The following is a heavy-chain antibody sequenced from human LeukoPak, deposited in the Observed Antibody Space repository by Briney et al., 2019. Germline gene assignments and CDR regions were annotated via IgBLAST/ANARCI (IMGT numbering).Heavy chain of an antibody. V-gene: IGHV4-34*01. Sequence: PSETLSLTCTVYGGSFSGYYWSWIRQPPGKGLEWIGEINHSGSTNYNPSLKSRVTISVDTSKNQFSLQVNSVTPEDTAVYYCARYSGTQFGPWGQGTLVTVSS. CDR1: GGSFSGYY. CDR2: INHSGST. CDR3: ARYSGTQFGP. J-gene: IGHJ5*02. D-gene: IGHD1-26*01.